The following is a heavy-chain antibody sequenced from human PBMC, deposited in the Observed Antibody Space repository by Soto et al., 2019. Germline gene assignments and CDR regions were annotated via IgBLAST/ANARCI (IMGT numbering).Heavy chain of an antibody. J-gene: IGHJ4*02. D-gene: IGHD2-2*01. CDR1: GGSFSGYY. CDR2: INHSGST. Sequence: QVQLQQWGAGLLKPSETLSLTCAVYGGSFSGYYWSWIRQPPGKGLEWIGEINHSGSTNYNPSLKSRVTISVDTSSYQFSLKLGSVTAADTDVYDWAGGGVRVGYQRLAGIDYWGQGTLVTVSS. CDR3: AGGGVRVGYQRLAGIDY. V-gene: IGHV4-34*01.